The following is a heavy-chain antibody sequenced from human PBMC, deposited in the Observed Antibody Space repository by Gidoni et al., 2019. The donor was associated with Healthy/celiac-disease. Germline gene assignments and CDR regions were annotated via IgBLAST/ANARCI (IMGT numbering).Heavy chain of an antibody. D-gene: IGHD6-19*01. J-gene: IGHJ2*01. CDR2: FDPEDGET. V-gene: IGHV1-24*01. Sequence: VQLVQSGAEVKKPGASVKVSCKDSGETVTELSLHWVRQAPGTGLEWMGGFDPEDGETISAQKFPGRVTMTEDTSTDTAYMELRSLRSEDTAVYYCATALPPYSSGWYLWGRGTLVTVSS. CDR3: ATALPPYSSGWYL. CDR1: GETVTELS.